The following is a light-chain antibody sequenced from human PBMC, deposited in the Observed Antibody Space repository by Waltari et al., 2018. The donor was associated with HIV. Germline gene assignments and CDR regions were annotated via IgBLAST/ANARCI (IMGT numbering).Light chain of an antibody. CDR3: ATWDDSLNGWV. CDR2: TNN. Sequence: QSVLTQPPSASGTHGQRVTISCSGSSSNIATNTVNWYQQLPGTAPKLLNYTNNQRPAGFRARFSGSKSGTSASLAISGLQSDDDADYYCATWDDSLNGWVFGGGTRLTVL. J-gene: IGLJ3*02. CDR1: SSNIATNT. V-gene: IGLV1-44*01.